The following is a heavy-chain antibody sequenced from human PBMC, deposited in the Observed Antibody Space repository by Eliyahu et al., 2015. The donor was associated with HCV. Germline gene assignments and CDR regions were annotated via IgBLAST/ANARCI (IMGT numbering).Heavy chain of an antibody. CDR3: ARETRMLRRPFDS. CDR1: GGSISSSNYY. D-gene: IGHD2-15*01. J-gene: IGHJ4*02. CDR2: IYYRESS. Sequence: QVQLQESGPGLVKPSETLSLTCTVSGGSISSSNYYWAWIRQPPGKGLEWIGTIYYRESSYYNASLKSRVTISVDTSKNQFSLRLRSVTAADTAVYFCARETRMLRRPFDSWGQGTLVTVSS. V-gene: IGHV4-39*02.